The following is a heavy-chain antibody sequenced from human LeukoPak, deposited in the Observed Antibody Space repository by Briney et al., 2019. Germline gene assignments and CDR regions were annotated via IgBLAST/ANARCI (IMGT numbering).Heavy chain of an antibody. V-gene: IGHV4-4*07. CDR1: GGSISSYY. CDR2: IYTSGST. D-gene: IGHD3-3*01. CDR3: ARGAYDFWSQNEYYFDY. J-gene: IGHJ4*02. Sequence: PSETLSLTCTVSGGSISSYYWSWIRQPAGKGLEWIGRIYTSGSTNYNPSLKSRVTMSVDTSKNQFSLKLSSVTAADTAVYYCARGAYDFWSQNEYYFDYWGQGTLVTVSS.